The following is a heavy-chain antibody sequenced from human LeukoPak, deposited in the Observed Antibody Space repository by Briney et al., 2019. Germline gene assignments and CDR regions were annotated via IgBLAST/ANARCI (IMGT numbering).Heavy chain of an antibody. J-gene: IGHJ4*02. D-gene: IGHD3-10*01. CDR2: FDPEDGET. Sequence: ASVKVPCKVSGYTLTELSMHWVRQAPGKGLEWMGGFDPEDGETIYAQKFQGRVTMTEDTSTDTAYMELSSLRSEDTAVYYCATGARWFGELYRDYWGQGTLVTVSS. V-gene: IGHV1-24*01. CDR3: ATGARWFGELYRDY. CDR1: GYTLTELS.